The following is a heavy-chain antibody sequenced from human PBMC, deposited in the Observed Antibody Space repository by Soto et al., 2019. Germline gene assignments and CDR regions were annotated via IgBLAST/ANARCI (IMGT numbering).Heavy chain of an antibody. CDR1: GYTFTSYY. Sequence: ASVKVSCKASGYTFTSYYMHWVRQAPGQGLEWMGIINPSGGSTSYAQKFQGRVTMTRDTSTSTVYMELSSLRSEDTAVYYCASRHRDCSGGSCYSRTSNDAFAIWGQGTMVTVSS. V-gene: IGHV1-46*01. CDR3: ASRHRDCSGGSCYSRTSNDAFAI. D-gene: IGHD2-15*01. J-gene: IGHJ3*02. CDR2: INPSGGST.